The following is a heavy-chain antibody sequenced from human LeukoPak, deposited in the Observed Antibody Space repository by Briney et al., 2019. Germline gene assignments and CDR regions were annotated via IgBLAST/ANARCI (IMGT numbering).Heavy chain of an antibody. CDR2: MNPNSGNT. CDR1: GYTFTSYD. J-gene: IGHJ3*02. Sequence: ASVKVSCKASGYTFTSYDINWVRQATGQGLEWMGWMNPNSGNTGYAQKFQGRVTMTRNTSISIAYMELSSLRSEDTAVYYCARVIGDVDTGVYDAFDIWGQGTMVTVSS. CDR3: ARVIGDVDTGVYDAFDI. D-gene: IGHD5-18*01. V-gene: IGHV1-8*01.